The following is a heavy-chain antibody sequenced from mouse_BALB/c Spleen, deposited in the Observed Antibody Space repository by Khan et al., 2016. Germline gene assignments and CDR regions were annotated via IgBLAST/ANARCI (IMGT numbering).Heavy chain of an antibody. CDR3: ARYRYYYGSSRYFDV. V-gene: IGHV9-3-1*01. CDR1: EYTFTNYG. J-gene: IGHJ1*01. D-gene: IGHD1-1*01. CDR2: INTYSGES. Sequence: QIQLVQSGPELKKPGKTVKISCKASEYTFTNYGMNWVKQAPGKGLKWMGWINTYSGESTYADDFKGRFAFSLETSANTAYVQINNLKNEDTATYVCARYRYYYGSSRYFDVWGAGTTVTVSS.